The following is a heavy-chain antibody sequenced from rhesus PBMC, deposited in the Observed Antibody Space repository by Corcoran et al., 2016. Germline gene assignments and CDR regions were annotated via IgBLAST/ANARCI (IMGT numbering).Heavy chain of an antibody. D-gene: IGHD6-31*01. CDR1: GDSISANW. J-gene: IGHJ4*01. CDR3: ARDPATGYFDS. CDR2: IDGNFGNN. Sequence: QVQLQESGPGLLKPSETLSLTCIVSGDSISANWWSWIREPPGEGLEWIGEIDGNFGNNNYNPSLKSRVTISKYASRNQLSLRVTSVTAADTAVYYCARDPATGYFDSWGQGVLVTVSS. V-gene: IGHV4-80*01.